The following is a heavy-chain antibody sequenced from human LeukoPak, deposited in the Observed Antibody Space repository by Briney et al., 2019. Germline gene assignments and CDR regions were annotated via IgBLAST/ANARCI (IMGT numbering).Heavy chain of an antibody. V-gene: IGHV3-21*01. CDR2: ISSSSSYI. J-gene: IGHJ4*02. Sequence: GGSLRLSRAASGFTFSSYSMNWVRQAPGKGLEWVSSISSSSSYIYYADSVKGRFTISRDNAKNSLYLQMNSLRAEDTAVYYCARDHYHQIDVFDYWGQGTLVTVSS. D-gene: IGHD1-14*01. CDR1: GFTFSSYS. CDR3: ARDHYHQIDVFDY.